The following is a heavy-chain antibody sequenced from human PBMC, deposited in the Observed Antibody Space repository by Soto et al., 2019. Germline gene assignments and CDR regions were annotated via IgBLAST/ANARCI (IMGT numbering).Heavy chain of an antibody. CDR2: ISGSGGST. V-gene: IGHV3-23*01. CDR1: GFTFSSYA. J-gene: IGHJ5*02. CDR3: AKAGKQQLVPIWFDP. Sequence: EVQLLESGGGLVQPGGSLRLSCAASGFTFSSYAMSWVRQAPGKGLEWVSAISGSGGSTYYADSVKGRFTISRDNSKNPLYLQMNSLRAEDTAVYYCAKAGKQQLVPIWFDPWGQGTLVTVSS. D-gene: IGHD6-13*01.